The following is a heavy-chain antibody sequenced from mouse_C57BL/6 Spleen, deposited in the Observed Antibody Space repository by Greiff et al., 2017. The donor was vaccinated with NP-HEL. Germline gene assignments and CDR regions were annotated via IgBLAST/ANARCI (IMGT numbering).Heavy chain of an antibody. V-gene: IGHV1-26*01. D-gene: IGHD1-2*01. CDR1: GYTFTDYY. CDR2: INPNNGGT. J-gene: IGHJ1*03. CDR3: ARASLLRYWYFDV. Sequence: EVQLQQSGPELVKPGASVKISCKASGYTFTDYYMNWVKQSHGKSLEWIGDINPNNGGTSYNQKFKGKATLTVDKSSSTAYMELRSLTSEDSAVYYCARASLLRYWYFDVWGTGTTVTVSS.